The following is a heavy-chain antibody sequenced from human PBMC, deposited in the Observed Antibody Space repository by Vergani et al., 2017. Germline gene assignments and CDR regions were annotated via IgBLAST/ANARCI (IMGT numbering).Heavy chain of an antibody. CDR2: IYYSGST. V-gene: IGHV4-59*01. CDR1: GGSISSYY. J-gene: IGHJ4*02. D-gene: IGHD6-13*01. Sequence: QVQLQESGPGLVKPSETLSLTCTVSGGSISSYYWSWIRQPPGKGLEWIGYIYYSGSTNYNPSLKSRVTISVDTSKNQFPLKLSPVTAADTAVYYCARAPYSSSWYGGGAEFDYWGQGTLVTVSS. CDR3: ARAPYSSSWYGGGAEFDY.